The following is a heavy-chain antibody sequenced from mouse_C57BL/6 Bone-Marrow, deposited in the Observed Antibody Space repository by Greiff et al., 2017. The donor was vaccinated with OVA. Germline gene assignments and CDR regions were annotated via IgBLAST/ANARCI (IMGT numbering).Heavy chain of an antibody. CDR3: ASDDYGSSYWYFDV. Sequence: VQLQQSGAELMKPGASVKLSCKATGYTFTGYWIEWVKQRPGHGLEWIGEILPGSGSPTYNEKFKGKATFTADTSSNTAYMQLSSLTTEDSAIYYCASDDYGSSYWYFDVWGTGTTVTVSS. D-gene: IGHD1-1*01. V-gene: IGHV1-9*01. J-gene: IGHJ1*03. CDR2: ILPGSGSP. CDR1: GYTFTGYW.